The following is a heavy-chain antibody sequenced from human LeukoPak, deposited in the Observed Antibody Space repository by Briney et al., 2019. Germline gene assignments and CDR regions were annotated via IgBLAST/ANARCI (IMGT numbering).Heavy chain of an antibody. Sequence: GGSLRLSCAASGFTFSSYAMSWVRQAPGKGLEWVSGINWNGGSTGYADSVKGRFTISRDNAKNSLYLQMNSLRAEDTALYYCAREHYGSGSYYSGYYFDYWGQGTLVTVPS. CDR3: AREHYGSGSYYSGYYFDY. V-gene: IGHV3-20*04. CDR2: INWNGGST. CDR1: GFTFSSYA. J-gene: IGHJ4*02. D-gene: IGHD3-10*01.